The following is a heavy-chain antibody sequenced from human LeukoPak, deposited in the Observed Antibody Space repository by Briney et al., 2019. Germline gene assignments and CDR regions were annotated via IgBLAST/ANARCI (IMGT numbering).Heavy chain of an antibody. J-gene: IGHJ4*02. D-gene: IGHD6-19*01. V-gene: IGHV4-34*01. CDR1: GGSFSGYY. CDR3: ARGGWSLDY. CDR2: INHSGST. Sequence: SETLSLTCAVYGGSFSGYYWSWIRQPPGKGLEWIGEINHSGSTNYNPSLKSRVTISVDTSKNQFSLKLSSVTAADTAVYYCARGGWSLDYWGQGTLVTVSS.